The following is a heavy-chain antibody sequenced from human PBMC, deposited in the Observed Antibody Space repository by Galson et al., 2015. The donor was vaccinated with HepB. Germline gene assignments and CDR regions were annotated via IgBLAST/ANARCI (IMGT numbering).Heavy chain of an antibody. V-gene: IGHV5-51*01. CDR1: GYSFTSYW. J-gene: IGHJ5*02. Sequence: QSGAEVKKPGESLKISCKGSGYSFTSYWIGWVRQMPGKGLEGMGIIYPGDSDTRFSPSFQGQVTISADKTISTAYLQWSSLKASDTAMYYCARITSRKRGWFDPWGQGTLVTVSS. CDR2: IYPGDSDT. D-gene: IGHD1-14*01. CDR3: ARITSRKRGWFDP.